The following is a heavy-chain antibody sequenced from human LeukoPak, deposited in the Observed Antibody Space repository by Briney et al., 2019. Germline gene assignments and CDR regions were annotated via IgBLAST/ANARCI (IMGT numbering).Heavy chain of an antibody. CDR2: IYTSRST. V-gene: IGHV4-61*02. Sequence: SQTLSLTCTVSGGPISSGSYYWSWIRQPAGKVLEWIGCIYTSRSTNYNPSLKSRVTISVDTSKNQFSLKLSSVTAADTAVYYCAGELWVGEFTYSYYMDVWVKGNTVTISS. CDR3: AGELWVGEFTYSYYMDV. J-gene: IGHJ6*03. D-gene: IGHD3-10*01. CDR1: GGPISSGSYY.